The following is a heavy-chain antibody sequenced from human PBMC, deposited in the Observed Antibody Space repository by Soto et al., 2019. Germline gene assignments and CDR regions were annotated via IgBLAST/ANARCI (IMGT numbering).Heavy chain of an antibody. J-gene: IGHJ6*03. V-gene: IGHV1-8*01. CDR1: GYTFTIYD. Sequence: ASVKVSCKASGYTFTIYDINWVLQATGQGLEWMGWMNPNSGNTGYAQKFQGRVTMTRNTSISTAYMELSSLRSEDTAVYYCARGPTGTETGFPYYYYYYYMDVWGKGTTVTVS. D-gene: IGHD1-1*01. CDR2: MNPNSGNT. CDR3: ARGPTGTETGFPYYYYYYYMDV.